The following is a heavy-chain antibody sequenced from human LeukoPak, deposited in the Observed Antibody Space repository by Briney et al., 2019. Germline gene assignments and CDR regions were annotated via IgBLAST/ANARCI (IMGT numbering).Heavy chain of an antibody. Sequence: GGSLRLSCSASGLIFDAAWMTWVRQAPGKGLEWVGHSKGKADGGTADYGAPVKGRFTISRDDSKNTVYLQMDSLKTEDTGMYYCSTDILDSLRFLGSIIPATRVSYWGQGTLLIVSS. CDR2: SKGKADGGTA. J-gene: IGHJ4*02. V-gene: IGHV3-15*01. CDR3: STDILDSLRFLGSIIPATRVSY. D-gene: IGHD3-3*01. CDR1: GLIFDAAW.